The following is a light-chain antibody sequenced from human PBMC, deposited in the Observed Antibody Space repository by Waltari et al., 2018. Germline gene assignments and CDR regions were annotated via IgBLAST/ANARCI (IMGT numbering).Light chain of an antibody. CDR1: QILLNRYGNNY. V-gene: IGKV2-28*01. J-gene: IGKJ1*01. CDR2: LGS. Sequence: DIVVTQSPLSLPVTPGEPASIPCRSSQILLNRYGNNYLDWYMQKPGQSPHLLIYLGSNRASGVPDRFSGSGSGTDFTLRISRVEAEDVGVYYCMQSLQTLWTFGQGTKVEIK. CDR3: MQSLQTLWT.